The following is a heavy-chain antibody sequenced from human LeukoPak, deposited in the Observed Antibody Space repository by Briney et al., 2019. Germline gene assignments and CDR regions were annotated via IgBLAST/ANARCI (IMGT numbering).Heavy chain of an antibody. V-gene: IGHV4-34*01. CDR1: GGSFSGYY. J-gene: IGHJ4*02. CDR3: ARKDRNDMDY. D-gene: IGHD1-1*01. CDR2: INHSGST. Sequence: SETPSLTCAVYGGSFSGYYWSWIRQPPGKGLEWIGEINHSGSTNYNPSLKSRVTISVDTSKNQFSLKLSSVTAADTAVYYCARKDRNDMDYWGQGTLVTVSS.